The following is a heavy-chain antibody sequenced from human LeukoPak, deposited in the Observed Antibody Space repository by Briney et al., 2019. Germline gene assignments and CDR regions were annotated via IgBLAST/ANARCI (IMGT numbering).Heavy chain of an antibody. J-gene: IGHJ4*02. Sequence: GGSLRYSCAASGFTFSSYAMHWVRQAPGKGLEWVAVISYDGSNKYYADSVKGRFTISRDNSKNTLYLQMNSLRAEDTAVYYCARGDTAMCHGDYWGQGTLVTVSS. D-gene: IGHD5-18*01. V-gene: IGHV3-30-3*01. CDR3: ARGDTAMCHGDY. CDR2: ISYDGSNK. CDR1: GFTFSSYA.